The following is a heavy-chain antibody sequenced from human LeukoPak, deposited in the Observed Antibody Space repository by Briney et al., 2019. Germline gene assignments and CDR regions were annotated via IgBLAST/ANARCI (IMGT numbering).Heavy chain of an antibody. J-gene: IGHJ6*03. CDR2: IIPIFGTA. CDR1: GGTFSSYA. V-gene: IGHV1-69*05. Sequence: ASVKVSCKASGGTFSSYAISWVRQAPGQGLEWMGGIIPIFGTANYAQKFQGRVTITTDESTSTAYMELSSLRSEDTAVYYCGRANLPYYYYYMDVWGKGTTVTVSS. CDR3: GRANLPYYYYYMDV.